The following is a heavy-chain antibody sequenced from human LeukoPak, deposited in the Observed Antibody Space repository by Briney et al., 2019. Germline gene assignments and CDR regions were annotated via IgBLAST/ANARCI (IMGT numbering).Heavy chain of an antibody. J-gene: IGHJ6*02. CDR2: ISGSGGST. V-gene: IGHV3-23*01. CDR3: AKALTTAYYYYGMDV. CDR1: GFTFSSYA. Sequence: GGSLRLSCAASGFTFSSYAMSWVRQAPGKGLEWISSISGSGGSTYYADSVKGRFTISRDNSKNTLYLQMNSLRAEDTAVYYCAKALTTAYYYYGMDVWGQGTTVTVSS. D-gene: IGHD4-11*01.